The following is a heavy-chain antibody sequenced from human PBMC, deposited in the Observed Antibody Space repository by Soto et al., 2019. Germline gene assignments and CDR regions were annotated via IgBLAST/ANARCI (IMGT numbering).Heavy chain of an antibody. J-gene: IGHJ6*02. D-gene: IGHD1-26*01. CDR3: AKELGSGRYYYGMDV. V-gene: IGHV3-30*18. Sequence: QVQLVESGGGVVQPGRSLRLSCAASGFSFSRHGMHWVRQAPGKGLEWVAVISYDGSNKYYADSVKGRFTISRDNYKNTLYLQMNSLRAEDTAVYYCAKELGSGRYYYGMDVWGQGTTVTVSS. CDR1: GFSFSRHG. CDR2: ISYDGSNK.